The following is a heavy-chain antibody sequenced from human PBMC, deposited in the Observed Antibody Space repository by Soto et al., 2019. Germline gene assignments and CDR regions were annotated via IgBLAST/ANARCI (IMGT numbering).Heavy chain of an antibody. J-gene: IGHJ6*03. CDR3: AGTTSLQWYYMDV. V-gene: IGHV3-33*01. CDR1: GFTFSSYG. CDR2: IWYDGSNK. Sequence: PGGSLRLSCAASGFTFSSYGMHWVRQAPGKGLEWVAVIWYDGSNKYYADSVKGRFTISRDNSKNTLYLQMNSLRAEDTAVYYCAGTTSLQWYYMDVWDKGTTVTVSS. D-gene: IGHD1-7*01.